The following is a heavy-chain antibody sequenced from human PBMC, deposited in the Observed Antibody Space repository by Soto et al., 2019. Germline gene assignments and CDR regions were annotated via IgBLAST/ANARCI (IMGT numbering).Heavy chain of an antibody. CDR3: ARSYYYDSSGHISPFDY. Sequence: QVQLVQSGAEVKKPGSSVKVSCKASGGTFSSYAISWVRQAPGQGLEWMGGIIPIFGTANYAQKFQGRVTITADESTSTAYLELSSLRSEDTAVYYCARSYYYDSSGHISPFDYWGQGTLVTVSS. CDR2: IIPIFGTA. CDR1: GGTFSSYA. D-gene: IGHD3-22*01. V-gene: IGHV1-69*01. J-gene: IGHJ4*02.